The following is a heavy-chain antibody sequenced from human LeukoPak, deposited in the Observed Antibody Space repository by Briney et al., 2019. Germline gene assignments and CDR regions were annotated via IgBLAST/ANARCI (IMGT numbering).Heavy chain of an antibody. D-gene: IGHD3-22*01. CDR1: GFTFSSYP. V-gene: IGHV3-23*01. Sequence: GGSLRLSCAASGFTFSSYPMSWVRQAPGKGLEWVSGISGSGSSTYYTDSVKGRFTISRDNSKNTLYLQMNSLRADDTAVYYCAKDSSGYSFPNWFDPWGQGTLVTVSS. CDR2: ISGSGSST. J-gene: IGHJ5*01. CDR3: AKDSSGYSFPNWFDP.